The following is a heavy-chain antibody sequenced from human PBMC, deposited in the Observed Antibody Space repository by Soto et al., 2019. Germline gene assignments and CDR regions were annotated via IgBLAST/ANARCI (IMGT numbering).Heavy chain of an antibody. CDR1: GFTFSIST. V-gene: IGHV3-21*06. CDR2: ISSGTTYS. J-gene: IGHJ4*02. Sequence: EVQLVESGGGLVKPGGSLTLSCAASGFTFSISTMNWVRQAPGKRLEWVSSISSGTTYSYYADSVKGRFSISRDNAKSSVYLQMNSLRVDDTAVYYCARGDGTGLHSSGWSPRFWGQGTLVTVSS. CDR3: ARGDGTGLHSSGWSPRF. D-gene: IGHD6-13*01.